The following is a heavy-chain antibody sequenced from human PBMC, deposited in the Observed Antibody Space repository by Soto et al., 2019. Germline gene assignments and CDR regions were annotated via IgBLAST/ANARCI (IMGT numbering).Heavy chain of an antibody. V-gene: IGHV3-23*01. CDR3: AKGKPYDSSGYRPALFDY. J-gene: IGHJ4*02. D-gene: IGHD3-22*01. CDR2: ISGSGGST. Sequence: GGSLRLSCAASGFTFSSYAMSWVRQAPGKGLEWVSAISGSGGSTYYADSVKGRFTISRDNSKNTLYLQMNSLRAEDTAVYYCAKGKPYDSSGYRPALFDYWGQGTLVTVSS. CDR1: GFTFSSYA.